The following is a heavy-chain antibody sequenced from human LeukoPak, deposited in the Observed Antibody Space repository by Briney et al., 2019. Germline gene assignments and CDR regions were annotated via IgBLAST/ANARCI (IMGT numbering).Heavy chain of an antibody. CDR3: AERGYSGYDYLDY. CDR1: GGSITSSDYY. D-gene: IGHD5-12*01. V-gene: IGHV4-39*01. CDR2: IYYSGST. J-gene: IGHJ4*02. Sequence: SETLSLTCTVSGGSITSSDYYWGWIRQPPGKGLEWIGSIYYSGSTYYNPSLKSRVTISVDTSKNQFSLKLSSVTAADTAVYYCAERGYSGYDYLDYWGQGTLVTVSS.